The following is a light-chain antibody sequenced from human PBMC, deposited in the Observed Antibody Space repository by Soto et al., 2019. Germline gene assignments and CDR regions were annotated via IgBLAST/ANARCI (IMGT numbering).Light chain of an antibody. Sequence: QSVLTQPPSASGAPGQRVTISCSGSSCNIGINFVYWYQQFPGTAPKLLMSMNDQRPSGVPDRFSGSKSGTSASLAISGLRSEDEADYICATWDDSMISPVFGGGTKVTVL. CDR3: ATWDDSMISPV. J-gene: IGLJ3*02. CDR1: SCNIGINF. V-gene: IGLV1-47*01. CDR2: MND.